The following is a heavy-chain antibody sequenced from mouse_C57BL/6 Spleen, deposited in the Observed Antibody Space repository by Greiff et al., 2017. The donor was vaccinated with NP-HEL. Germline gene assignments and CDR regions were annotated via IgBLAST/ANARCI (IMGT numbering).Heavy chain of an antibody. J-gene: IGHJ4*01. CDR1: GYSFTSYY. Sequence: QVQLQQSGPELVKPGASVKISCKASGYSFTSYYIHWVKQRPGQGLEWIGWIYPGSGNTEYNEKFKGKATLTADTSSSTAYMQLSSLTSEDSAVYYCASEESHYYAMDYWGQGTSVTVSS. V-gene: IGHV1-66*01. CDR2: IYPGSGNT. CDR3: ASEESHYYAMDY.